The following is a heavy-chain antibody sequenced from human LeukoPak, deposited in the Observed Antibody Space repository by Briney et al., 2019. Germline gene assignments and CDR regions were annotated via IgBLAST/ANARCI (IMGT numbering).Heavy chain of an antibody. CDR2: ISYDGSNK. Sequence: PSGGSLRLSCAASGFTFSSYAMHWVRQAPGKGLEWVSVISYDGSNKYYADSVKGRFIISRDNSKNTLYLQMNSLRAEDTAVYYCARDRLYYYDSSGYYVRGAYYGMDVWGQGTTVTVSS. V-gene: IGHV3-30-3*01. CDR1: GFTFSSYA. J-gene: IGHJ6*02. D-gene: IGHD3-22*01. CDR3: ARDRLYYYDSSGYYVRGAYYGMDV.